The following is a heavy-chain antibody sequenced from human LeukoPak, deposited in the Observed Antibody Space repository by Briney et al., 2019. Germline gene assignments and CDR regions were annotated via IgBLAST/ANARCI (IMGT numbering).Heavy chain of an antibody. D-gene: IGHD1-26*01. CDR2: FDPEDGET. J-gene: IGHJ4*02. CDR1: GYTLTELS. Sequence: ASVKVSCKVSGYTLTELSMHWVRQAPGKGLEWMGGFDPEDGETIYAQRFQGRVTMTEDTSTDTAYMELSSLRSEDTAVYYCATHIPLMGATVAAHFDYWGQGTLVTVSS. V-gene: IGHV1-24*01. CDR3: ATHIPLMGATVAAHFDY.